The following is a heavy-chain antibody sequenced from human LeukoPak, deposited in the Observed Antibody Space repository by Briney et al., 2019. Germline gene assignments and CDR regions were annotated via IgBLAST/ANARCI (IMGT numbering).Heavy chain of an antibody. V-gene: IGHV4-39*01. CDR2: IYYSGST. Sequence: PSETLSLTCTVSGGSISSSSYYWGWIRQPPGKGLEWIGSIYYSGSTYYHPSLKSRVTISVDTSKNQFSLKLSSVTAADTAVYYCARQRGSGWPYYYYGMDVWGQGTTVTVSS. J-gene: IGHJ6*02. CDR1: GGSISSSSYY. CDR3: ARQRGSGWPYYYYGMDV. D-gene: IGHD6-19*01.